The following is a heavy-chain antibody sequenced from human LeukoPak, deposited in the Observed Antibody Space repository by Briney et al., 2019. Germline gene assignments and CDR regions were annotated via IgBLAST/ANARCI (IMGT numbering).Heavy chain of an antibody. D-gene: IGHD3-10*01. V-gene: IGHV4-34*01. CDR1: GGSFSGYY. CDR2: ISHSGST. Sequence: SETLSLTCAVYGGSFSGYYWRWIRQPPGKGLEWIGEISHSGSTNYTPSLTSRDTILADTSKNQFYLELRPVTAADTAVYYCARGPLWFGESRSNTFDYWGQGTLVTVSS. CDR3: ARGPLWFGESRSNTFDY. J-gene: IGHJ4*02.